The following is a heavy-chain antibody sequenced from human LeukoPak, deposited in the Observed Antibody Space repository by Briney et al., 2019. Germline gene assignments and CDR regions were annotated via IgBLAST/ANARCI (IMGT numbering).Heavy chain of an antibody. CDR3: ARDRGSSSWYRFDY. V-gene: IGHV3-33*01. CDR2: IWYDGSNK. D-gene: IGHD6-13*01. Sequence: GGSLRLSCAASGFTFSSYVMHWVRQAPGKGLEGVAVIWYDGSNKYYADSVKGRFTISRDNSKNTLYLQMNSLRAEGTAVYYCARDRGSSSWYRFDYWGQGTLVTVSS. J-gene: IGHJ4*02. CDR1: GFTFSSYV.